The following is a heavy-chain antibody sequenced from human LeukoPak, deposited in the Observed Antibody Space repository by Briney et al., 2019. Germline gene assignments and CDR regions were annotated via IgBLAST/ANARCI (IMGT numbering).Heavy chain of an antibody. J-gene: IGHJ4*02. D-gene: IGHD2-8*01. CDR1: GGSMSSYY. CDR2: IFSSGST. CDR3: ARHAIECSKGVCHSAHFDF. V-gene: IGHV4-4*09. Sequence: SETLSLTCTVSGGSMSSYYWSWIRQPPGKGLEWIGYIFSSGSTTYNPSLKSRVNTSVDTSKNQFSLKLGSVTAADTAVYYCARHAIECSKGVCHSAHFDFWGQGTLVAVSS.